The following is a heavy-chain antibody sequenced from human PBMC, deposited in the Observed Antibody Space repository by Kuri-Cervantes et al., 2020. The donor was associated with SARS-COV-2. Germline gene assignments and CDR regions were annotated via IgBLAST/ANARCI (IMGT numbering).Heavy chain of an antibody. V-gene: IGHV3-11*01. Sequence: GGSLRLSCAAPGFTFSDYYMSWIRQAPGKGLEWVSYISSSGSTIYYADSVKGRFTISRDNAKNPLYLQMNSLRAEDTAVYYCARAPPPASPRGGMDVWGQGTTVTVSS. CDR1: GFTFSDYY. J-gene: IGHJ6*02. CDR3: ARAPPPASPRGGMDV. CDR2: ISSSGSTI. D-gene: IGHD2-2*01.